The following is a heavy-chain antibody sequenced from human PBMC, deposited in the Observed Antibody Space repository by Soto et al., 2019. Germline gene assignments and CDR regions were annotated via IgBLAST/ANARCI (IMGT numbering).Heavy chain of an antibody. CDR1: GYTFTSYD. D-gene: IGHD2-15*01. CDR3: ARGSVGYCSGGSCYFQFDY. CDR2: MNPNSGNT. Sequence: ASVKVSCKASGYTFTSYDINCVRQATGQELEWMGWMNPNSGNTGYAQKFQGRVTMTRNTSISTAYMELSSLRSEDTAVYYCARGSVGYCSGGSCYFQFDYWGQGTLVTVSS. J-gene: IGHJ4*02. V-gene: IGHV1-8*01.